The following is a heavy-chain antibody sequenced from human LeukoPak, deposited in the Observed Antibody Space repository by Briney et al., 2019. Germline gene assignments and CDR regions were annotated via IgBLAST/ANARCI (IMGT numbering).Heavy chain of an antibody. J-gene: IGHJ1*01. CDR2: ISDSGIT. V-gene: IGHV4-4*09. CDR3: AGRGHRYSRD. D-gene: IGHD2-15*01. Sequence: PSETLSLTCTVSGDSVSSGYWTWIRQSPGKGLEWIGYISDSGITDYNPSLKSRLTISVDTSNNQFSLNLNSATAADTAVYYCAGRGHRYSRDWGQGILVTVSS. CDR1: GDSVSSGY.